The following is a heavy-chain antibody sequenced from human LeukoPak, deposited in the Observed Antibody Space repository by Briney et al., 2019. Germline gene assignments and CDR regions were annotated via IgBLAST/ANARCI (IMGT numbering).Heavy chain of an antibody. CDR1: GFSFSSYV. J-gene: IGHJ4*02. CDR2: ITGGGGT. CDR3: AKGGRGTYDS. Sequence: GGSLRLSCAASGFSFSSYVLYWVRQAPGKGLEWVSGITGGGGTYYADSVKGRFTISTDNSKSTLYLQMNSLRAEDTAVYYCAKGGRGTYDSWGQGTLVTVSS. D-gene: IGHD3-16*01. V-gene: IGHV3-23*01.